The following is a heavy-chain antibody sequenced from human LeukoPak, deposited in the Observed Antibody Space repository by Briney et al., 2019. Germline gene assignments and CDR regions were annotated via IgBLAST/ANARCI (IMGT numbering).Heavy chain of an antibody. CDR3: ARHLMITFGGVIDRDDAFDI. Sequence: SETLSLTCTVSGGSISPYYWSWIRQPAGKGLEWIGRIYTSGSTNYNPSLKSRVTMSVDTSKNQFSLKLSSVTAADTAVYYCARHLMITFGGVIDRDDAFDIWGQGTMVTVSS. J-gene: IGHJ3*02. D-gene: IGHD3-16*02. CDR1: GGSISPYY. V-gene: IGHV4-4*07. CDR2: IYTSGST.